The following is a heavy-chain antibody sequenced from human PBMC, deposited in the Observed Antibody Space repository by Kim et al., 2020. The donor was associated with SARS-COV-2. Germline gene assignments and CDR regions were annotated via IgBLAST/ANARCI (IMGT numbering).Heavy chain of an antibody. Sequence: SVKVSCKTSGYTFTSYAIHWVRQAPGQRLEWMGWINTGNHNRRYSQKFQGRVTITSDTSANTAYMELSSLISEDTAVYYCARVLSGQRNLDYWGQGTLVTVSS. CDR2: INTGNHNR. J-gene: IGHJ4*02. D-gene: IGHD1-1*01. V-gene: IGHV1-3*04. CDR3: ARVLSGQRNLDY. CDR1: GYTFTSYA.